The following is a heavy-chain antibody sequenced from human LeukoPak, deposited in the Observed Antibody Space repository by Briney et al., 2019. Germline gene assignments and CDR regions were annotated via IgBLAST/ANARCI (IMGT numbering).Heavy chain of an antibody. Sequence: ASVKVSCKASGYTFTSYYMHWVRQAPGQGLEWMGIINPSGGSTSYARKFQGRVTMTRDMSTSTVYMELSSLRSEDTAVYYCARDGDYDSSGYPLDYWGQGTLVTVSS. J-gene: IGHJ4*02. CDR1: GYTFTSYY. D-gene: IGHD3-22*01. V-gene: IGHV1-46*01. CDR2: INPSGGST. CDR3: ARDGDYDSSGYPLDY.